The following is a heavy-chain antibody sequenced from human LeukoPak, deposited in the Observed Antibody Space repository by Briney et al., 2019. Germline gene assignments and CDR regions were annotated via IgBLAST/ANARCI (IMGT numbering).Heavy chain of an antibody. CDR3: ATTGIHILTGYQEGAFDF. CDR1: GYTFTSYG. CDR2: ISAYNGNT. D-gene: IGHD3-9*01. Sequence: ASVKASCKASGYTFTSYGISWVRQAPGQGLEWMGWISAYNGNTNYAQKLQGRVTMTTDTSTSTAYMELRSLRSDDTAVYYCATTGIHILTGYQEGAFDFWGQGTLVTVSS. V-gene: IGHV1-18*01. J-gene: IGHJ4*02.